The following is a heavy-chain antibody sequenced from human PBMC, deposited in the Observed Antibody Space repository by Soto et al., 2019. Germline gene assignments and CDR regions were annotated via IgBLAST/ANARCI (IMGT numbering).Heavy chain of an antibody. V-gene: IGHV4-31*03. CDR3: ARDGGFNSGSYRFEY. Sequence: QVQLQESGPGLVTPSQTLSLTCTVSGGSISSGDYYLSWIRQYPGKGLEWIAYIYYTGTTSYNPSLKNRATISIDTSKNHFTLPLFSVTAADTAVYYCARDGGFNSGSYRFEYWGQGALVTVAS. J-gene: IGHJ4*02. CDR1: GGSISSGDYY. CDR2: IYYTGTT. D-gene: IGHD3-10*01.